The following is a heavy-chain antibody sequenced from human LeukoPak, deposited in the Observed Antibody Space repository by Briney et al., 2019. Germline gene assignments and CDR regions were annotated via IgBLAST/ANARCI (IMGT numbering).Heavy chain of an antibody. Sequence: SVKVSCKASGGIFSSYTICWVRQAPGQGLEWMGEIIPIFGTPNYAQNFQARVTISADESTSTAYMELTSLRSEDTAVYYCARGMGSSSHYFDYWGQGTLVTVSS. CDR1: GGIFSSYT. CDR3: ARGMGSSSHYFDY. CDR2: IIPIFGTP. J-gene: IGHJ4*02. D-gene: IGHD6-13*01. V-gene: IGHV1-69*13.